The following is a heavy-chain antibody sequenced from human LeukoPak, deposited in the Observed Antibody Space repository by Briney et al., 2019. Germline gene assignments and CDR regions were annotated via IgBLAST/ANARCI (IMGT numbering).Heavy chain of an antibody. CDR2: IYYSGST. D-gene: IGHD3-22*01. CDR1: GGSISSYY. J-gene: IGHJ4*02. V-gene: IGHV4-59*01. Sequence: SETLSLTCTVSGGSISSYYWSWIRQPPGKGLEWIGYIYYSGSTNYNPSLKSRVTISVDTSKNQFSLKLSSVTAADTAVYYCARAGSSAYLIDYWGQGTLVTVSS. CDR3: ARAGSSAYLIDY.